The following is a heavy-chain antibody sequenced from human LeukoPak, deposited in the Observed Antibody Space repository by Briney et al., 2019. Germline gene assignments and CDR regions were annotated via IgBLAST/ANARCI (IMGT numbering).Heavy chain of an antibody. CDR1: GDTFSSYA. D-gene: IGHD2-21*02. J-gene: IGHJ4*02. CDR3: ALRNVAYCGGDCYYWNY. CDR2: IIPILGIA. Sequence: SVKVSCKASGDTFSSYAISWVRQAPGQGLEWMGRIIPILGIANYAQKFQGRVTITADKSTSTAYMELSSLRSEDTAVYYCALRNVAYCGGDCYYWNYWGQGTLVTVSS. V-gene: IGHV1-69*04.